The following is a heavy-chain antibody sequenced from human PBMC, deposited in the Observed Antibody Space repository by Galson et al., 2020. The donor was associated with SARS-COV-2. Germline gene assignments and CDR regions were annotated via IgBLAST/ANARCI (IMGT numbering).Heavy chain of an antibody. D-gene: IGHD2-21*01. V-gene: IGHV3-30-3*01. CDR3: ARKIVD. J-gene: IGHJ4*02. Sequence: TGGSLRLSCTASGITFSSSAMHWVRQAPGKGLEWAAGISSDGSKKYYAASVKGRFTISRDNSKNTLYLQMNSLRPEDTAIYYCARKIVDWGRGTLVTVSS. CDR2: ISSDGSKK. CDR1: GITFSSSA.